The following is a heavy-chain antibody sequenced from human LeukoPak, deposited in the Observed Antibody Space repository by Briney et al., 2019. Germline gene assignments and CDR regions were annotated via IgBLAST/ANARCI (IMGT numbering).Heavy chain of an antibody. V-gene: IGHV4-4*07. CDR1: GGSISRYY. CDR3: ARSGTFDQSAGFYYYYMDV. CDR2: IYNSGNT. D-gene: IGHD1-26*01. Sequence: SETLSLTCSASGGSISRYYWSWIRQPAGKGLEWIGRIYNSGNTNYNASLKSRVTMSLDTPKNQFSLRLRSVIAADTAVYYCARSGTFDQSAGFYYYYMDVWGRGTTVTVSS. J-gene: IGHJ6*03.